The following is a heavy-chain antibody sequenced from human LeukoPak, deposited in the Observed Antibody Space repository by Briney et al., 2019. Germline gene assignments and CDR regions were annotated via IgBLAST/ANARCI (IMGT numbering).Heavy chain of an antibody. V-gene: IGHV4-34*01. CDR2: INHSGST. J-gene: IGHJ3*02. Sequence: PSETLSLTCAVYGGSFSGYYWSWIRQPPGKGLEWIGEINHSGSTNYNPSLKSRVTISVDTSKNQFSLKLSSVTAADTAVYYCARKLVYYDSSGYSHDALDIWGQGTMVTVSS. D-gene: IGHD3-22*01. CDR3: ARKLVYYDSSGYSHDALDI. CDR1: GGSFSGYY.